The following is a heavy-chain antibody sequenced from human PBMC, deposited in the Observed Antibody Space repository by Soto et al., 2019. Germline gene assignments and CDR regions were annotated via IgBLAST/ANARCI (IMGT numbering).Heavy chain of an antibody. V-gene: IGHV3-23*01. D-gene: IGHD2-15*01. CDR3: AKDPLMDVVVVAATLGWFDP. CDR2: ISGSGGST. Sequence: EVQLLESGGGLVQPGGSLRLSCAASGFTFSSYAMSWVRQAPGKGLEWVSAISGSGGSTYYADSVKGRFTISRDNSKNPRYLQMNSLRAEDTAVYYCAKDPLMDVVVVAATLGWFDPWGQGTLVTVSS. J-gene: IGHJ5*02. CDR1: GFTFSSYA.